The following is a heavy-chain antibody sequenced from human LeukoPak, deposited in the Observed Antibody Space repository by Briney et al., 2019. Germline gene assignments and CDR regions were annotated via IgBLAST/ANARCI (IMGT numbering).Heavy chain of an antibody. D-gene: IGHD2-15*01. CDR1: GYTFTSYG. CDR3: AREGPGGVAAMKKSWFDP. Sequence: ASVKVSCKASGYTFTSYGISWVRQAPGQGLEWMGWISAYNGNTNYAQKLQGRVTMTTDTSTSTAYMELRSLRSDDTAVYYCAREGPGGVAAMKKSWFDPWGQGTLVTVSS. J-gene: IGHJ5*02. CDR2: ISAYNGNT. V-gene: IGHV1-18*01.